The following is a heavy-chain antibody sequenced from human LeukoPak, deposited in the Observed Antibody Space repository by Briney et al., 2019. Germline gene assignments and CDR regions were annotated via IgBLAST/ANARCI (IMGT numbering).Heavy chain of an antibody. D-gene: IGHD2-2*01. CDR2: ISSSSSYI. CDR1: GFTFSSYS. V-gene: IGHV3-21*01. CDR3: ARDPFVVVVPAPGDYYYYGMDV. Sequence: GGSLRLSCAASGFTFSSYSMSWVRQAPGKGLEWVSSISSSSSYIYYADSVKGRFTISRDNAKNSLYLQMNSPRAEDTAVYYCARDPFVVVVPAPGDYYYYGMDVWGQGTTVTVSS. J-gene: IGHJ6*02.